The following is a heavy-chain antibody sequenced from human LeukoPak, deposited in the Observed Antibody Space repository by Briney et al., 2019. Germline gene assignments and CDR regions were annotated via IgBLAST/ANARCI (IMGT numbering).Heavy chain of an antibody. CDR1: GFTFSSYW. CDR2: ISSSGSTI. V-gene: IGHV3-48*04. J-gene: IGHJ4*02. CDR3: ARLYSGSYGGFDY. D-gene: IGHD1-26*01. Sequence: PGGSLRLSCAASGFTFSSYWMSWVRQAPGKGLEWVSYISSSGSTIYYADSVKGRFIISRDNAKSSLYLQMNSLRAEDTAVYYCARLYSGSYGGFDYWGQGTLVTVSS.